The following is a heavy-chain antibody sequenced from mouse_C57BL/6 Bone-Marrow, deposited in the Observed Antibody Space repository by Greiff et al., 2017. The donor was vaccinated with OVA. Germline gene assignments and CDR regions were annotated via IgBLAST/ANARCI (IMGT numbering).Heavy chain of an antibody. V-gene: IGHV5-17*01. Sequence: EVKLVESGGGLVKPGGSLKLSCAASGFTFSDYGMHWVRQAPEKGLEWVAYISSGSSTIYYADTVKGRFTISRDNAKNTLFLQMTSLSSEDTAMYYCARYFNWNYFDYWGQGTTLTVSS. CDR3: ARYFNWNYFDY. J-gene: IGHJ2*01. CDR2: ISSGSSTI. D-gene: IGHD4-1*01. CDR1: GFTFSDYG.